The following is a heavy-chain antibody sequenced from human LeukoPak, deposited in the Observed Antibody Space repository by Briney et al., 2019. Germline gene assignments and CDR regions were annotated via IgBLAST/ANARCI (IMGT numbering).Heavy chain of an antibody. J-gene: IGHJ4*02. CDR3: AKDHYWSIDY. CDR1: GFTFSSYS. D-gene: IGHD3-3*01. CDR2: IKGDGIST. Sequence: PGGSLRLSCAASGFTFSSYSMNWVRHAPGQGLVWVSRIKGDGISTNYADSVKGRFTISRGIAKNTLYLQMNSLRAEDTGVYYCAKDHYWSIDYWGRGTLVTVSS. V-gene: IGHV3-74*01.